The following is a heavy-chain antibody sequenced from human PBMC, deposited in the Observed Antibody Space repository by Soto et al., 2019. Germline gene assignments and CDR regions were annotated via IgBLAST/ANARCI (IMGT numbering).Heavy chain of an antibody. Sequence: AVKVSCKASGCTFSSYAISWVRQAPGQGLEWMGGIIPIFGTANYAQKFQGRVTITADESTSTAYMELSSLRSEDTAVYYCAVVTGPYYYGMDVWGQGTTVTVSS. CDR2: IIPIFGTA. V-gene: IGHV1-69*13. CDR3: AVVTGPYYYGMDV. J-gene: IGHJ6*02. D-gene: IGHD1-20*01. CDR1: GCTFSSYA.